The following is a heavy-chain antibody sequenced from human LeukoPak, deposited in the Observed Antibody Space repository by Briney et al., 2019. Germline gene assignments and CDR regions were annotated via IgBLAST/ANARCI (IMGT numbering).Heavy chain of an antibody. J-gene: IGHJ4*02. V-gene: IGHV3-53*01. Sequence: GGSLRLSCAASGFTVSSNYMSWVRQAPGKGLEWVSVIYSGGSTYYADSVKGRFTISRDNSKNTLYLQMNSLRAEDTAVYYCERGSRSSGWFDYWGQGTLVTVSS. CDR1: GFTVSSNY. CDR3: ERGSRSSGWFDY. D-gene: IGHD6-19*01. CDR2: IYSGGST.